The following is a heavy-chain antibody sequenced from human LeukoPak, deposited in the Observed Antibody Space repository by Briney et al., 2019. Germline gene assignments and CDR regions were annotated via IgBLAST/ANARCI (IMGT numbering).Heavy chain of an antibody. Sequence: ASVKVSCKASGYTFTGYYMHWVRQAPGQGLEWMGWISAYNGNTNYAQKLQGRVTMTTDTSTSTAYMELRSLRSDDTAVYYCSRAGSGSSRFFDYWGQGTLVTVSS. V-gene: IGHV1-18*04. D-gene: IGHD3-10*01. CDR1: GYTFTGYY. CDR3: SRAGSGSSRFFDY. CDR2: ISAYNGNT. J-gene: IGHJ4*02.